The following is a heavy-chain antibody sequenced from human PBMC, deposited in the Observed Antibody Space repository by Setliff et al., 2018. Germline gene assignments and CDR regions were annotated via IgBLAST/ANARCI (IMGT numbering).Heavy chain of an antibody. Sequence: SETLSLTCTVSGGSISSYYWSWIRQPPGKGLEWIGYIHISGSTNYNPSLKSRVTISVDTSKNQFSLKLGSVTAADTAVYYCARGAGWWDLWGQGTLVTVSS. J-gene: IGHJ5*02. CDR3: ARGAGWWDL. V-gene: IGHV4-4*08. CDR2: IHISGST. CDR1: GGSISSYY.